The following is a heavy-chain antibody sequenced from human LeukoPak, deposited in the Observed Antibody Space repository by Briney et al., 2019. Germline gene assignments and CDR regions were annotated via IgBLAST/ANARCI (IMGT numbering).Heavy chain of an antibody. CDR2: INSDGSST. J-gene: IGHJ3*02. Sequence: GGSLRLSCAASGFTFSSYWMHWVRQAPGKGLVWVSRINSDGSSTSYADSVKGRFTISRDNAKNTLYLQMNSLRAEDTAVYYCARAGRQQLVHYAFDIWGQGTMVIVSS. CDR3: ARAGRQQLVHYAFDI. D-gene: IGHD6-13*01. V-gene: IGHV3-74*01. CDR1: GFTFSSYW.